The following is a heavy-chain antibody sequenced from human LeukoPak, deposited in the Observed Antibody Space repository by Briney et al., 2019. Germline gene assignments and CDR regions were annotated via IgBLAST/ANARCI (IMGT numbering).Heavy chain of an antibody. CDR1: GYTFTGYY. Sequence: ASVKVSCKASGYTFTGYYMHWVRQAPGQGLEWMGWINPNSGGTNYAQKFQGRVTMTRGTSISTAYMELSRLRSDDADVYYCARVDCSSTSCYNFDYWGQGTLVTVSS. D-gene: IGHD2-2*02. CDR3: ARVDCSSTSCYNFDY. V-gene: IGHV1-2*02. CDR2: INPNSGGT. J-gene: IGHJ4*02.